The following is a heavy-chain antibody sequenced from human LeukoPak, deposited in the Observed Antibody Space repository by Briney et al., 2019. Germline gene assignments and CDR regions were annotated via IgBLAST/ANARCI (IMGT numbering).Heavy chain of an antibody. D-gene: IGHD6-19*01. Sequence: PGGSLRLSCAASGFTFSSYYMSWVRQAPGKGLEWVSSISSSSSYIYYADSVKGRFTISRDNAKKSLYLQMNSLRAEDTAVYYCASGYYSGWYIPYYWGQGTLVTVSS. CDR3: ASGYYSGWYIPYY. J-gene: IGHJ4*02. CDR1: GFTFSSYY. V-gene: IGHV3-21*01. CDR2: ISSSSSYI.